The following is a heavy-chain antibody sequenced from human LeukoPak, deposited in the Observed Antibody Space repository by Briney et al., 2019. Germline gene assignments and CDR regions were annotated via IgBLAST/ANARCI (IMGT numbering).Heavy chain of an antibody. CDR1: GFTFSSYS. V-gene: IGHV3-48*04. J-gene: IGHJ4*02. CDR2: ITSSSRPI. CDR3: VRDGLGSLPFDF. D-gene: IGHD3/OR15-3a*01. Sequence: GGSLRLSCAASGFTFSSYSMNWVRQAPGKGLEWVSYITSSSRPIYYADSVRGRFTIPRDNAKNSLLLQMNSLRAEDTAIYHCVRDGLGSLPFDFWGQGTPVTVSS.